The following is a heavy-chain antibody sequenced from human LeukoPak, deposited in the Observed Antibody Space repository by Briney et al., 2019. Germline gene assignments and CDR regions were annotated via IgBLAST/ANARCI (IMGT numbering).Heavy chain of an antibody. CDR3: ASRYCSSSRCIGGGLDV. Sequence: PGGSLRLSCTASGFTFSSYWMTWVRQAPGKGLEWVANINEGGSEKFYVDSVKGRFTISRDNAKNSLYLQMNTLRAEDTAVYYCASRYCSSSRCIGGGLDVWGQGTTVTVSS. D-gene: IGHD2-2*01. CDR1: GFTFSSYW. V-gene: IGHV3-7*01. J-gene: IGHJ6*02. CDR2: INEGGSEK.